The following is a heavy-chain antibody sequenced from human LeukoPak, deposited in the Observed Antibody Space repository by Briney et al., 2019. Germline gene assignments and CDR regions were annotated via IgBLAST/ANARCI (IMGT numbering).Heavy chain of an antibody. V-gene: IGHV3-30-3*01. Sequence: GRSLRLSCAASGFTFSSYAMHWVRQAPGKGLEWVAVISYDGSNKYYADSVKGRFTISRDNSKNTLYLQMNSLRAEDTAVYYCARGPLDPGVAFDIWGQGTMVTVSS. D-gene: IGHD3-3*01. CDR1: GFTFSSYA. J-gene: IGHJ3*02. CDR3: ARGPLDPGVAFDI. CDR2: ISYDGSNK.